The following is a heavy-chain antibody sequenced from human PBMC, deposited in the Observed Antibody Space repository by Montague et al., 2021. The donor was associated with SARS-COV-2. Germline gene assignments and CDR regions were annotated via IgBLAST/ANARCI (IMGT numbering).Heavy chain of an antibody. D-gene: IGHD3-3*01. V-gene: IGHV4-34*01. CDR2: INHRGST. Sequence: SETLSLTCAVYGRTFSAHSWSWVRQSPGKGLEWIGEINHRGSTTYMSSLKSRVTMSVDTSKNQFSLKLSSVTAAETAIYYCARGGLAGGNYDIWSFSYTSPLDYWGQGTLVTVSS. J-gene: IGHJ4*02. CDR3: ARGGLAGGNYDIWSFSYTSPLDY. CDR1: GRTFSAHS.